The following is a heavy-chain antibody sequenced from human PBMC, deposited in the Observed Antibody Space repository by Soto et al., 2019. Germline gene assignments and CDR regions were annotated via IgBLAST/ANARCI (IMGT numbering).Heavy chain of an antibody. CDR1: GYSFTSYW. CDR2: IYPGDSDT. J-gene: IGHJ6*02. CDR3: ARILNSYYYGMDV. V-gene: IGHV5-51*01. Sequence: GESLKISCKGSGYSFTSYWIGWVRQMPGKGLEWMGIIYPGDSDTRYSPSFQGQVTISADKSISTAYLQWSSLKASDTAMYYCARILNSYYYGMDVWGQGTTVTVSS.